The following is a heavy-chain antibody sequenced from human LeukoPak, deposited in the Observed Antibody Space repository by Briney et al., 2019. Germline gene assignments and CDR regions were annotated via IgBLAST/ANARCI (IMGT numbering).Heavy chain of an antibody. D-gene: IGHD3-3*01. V-gene: IGHV3-30*03. J-gene: IGHJ6*03. CDR1: GFTFSSYG. CDR2: ISYDGSNK. Sequence: PGGSLRLSCAASGFTFSSYGMHWVRQAPGKGLEWVAVISYDGSNKYYAGSVKGRFTVTRDNAKNTLYLQMNSLRAEDTAVYFCARPPYFDFWSGFYSDHYYYMEVWGKGTSVTVSS. CDR3: ARPPYFDFWSGFYSDHYYYMEV.